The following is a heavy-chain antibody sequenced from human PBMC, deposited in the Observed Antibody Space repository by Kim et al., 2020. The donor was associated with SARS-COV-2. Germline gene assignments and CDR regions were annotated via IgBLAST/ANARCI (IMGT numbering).Heavy chain of an antibody. J-gene: IGHJ4*02. CDR2: T. V-gene: IGHV4-31*02. Sequence: THHTPSHNSRVTISVDTSKNQFSLKLSSVTAADTAVYYCARANSGYYFDYWGQGTLVTVSS. CDR3: ARANSGYYFDY. D-gene: IGHD3-22*01.